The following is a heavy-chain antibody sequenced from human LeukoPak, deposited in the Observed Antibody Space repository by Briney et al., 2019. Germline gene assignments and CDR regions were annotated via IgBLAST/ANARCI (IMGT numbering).Heavy chain of an antibody. J-gene: IGHJ3*02. CDR2: IYSGGST. V-gene: IGHV3-53*01. CDR3: ARDPPGFDAFDI. CDR1: GFTFSSYG. D-gene: IGHD6-25*01. Sequence: GGSLRLSCAASGFTFSSYGMSWVRQAPGKGLEWVSVIYSGGSTYYADSVKGRFTISRDNSKNTLYLQMNSLRAEDTAVYYCARDPPGFDAFDIWGQGTMVTVSS.